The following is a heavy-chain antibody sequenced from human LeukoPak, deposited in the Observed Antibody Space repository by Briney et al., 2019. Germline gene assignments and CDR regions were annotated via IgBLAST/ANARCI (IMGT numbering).Heavy chain of an antibody. Sequence: ASVKVSCKASGYIFSNYAVNWVRQAPGQGLEWMGWINTNTGNPTYAQGFTGRFVLSVDTSVNTAFLEITSLKSEDTAVYYCARDSSGWYHWFDPWGQGTLVTVSS. CDR3: ARDSSGWYHWFDP. CDR1: GYIFSNYA. CDR2: INTNTGNP. J-gene: IGHJ5*02. D-gene: IGHD6-19*01. V-gene: IGHV7-4-1*02.